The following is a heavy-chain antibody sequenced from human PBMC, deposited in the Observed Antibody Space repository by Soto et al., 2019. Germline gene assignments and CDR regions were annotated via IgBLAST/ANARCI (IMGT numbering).Heavy chain of an antibody. V-gene: IGHV4-30-4*01. CDR1: GGSISSGDYY. CDR2: IYYSGST. D-gene: IGHD6-13*01. Sequence: QVQLQESGPGLVKPSQTLSLTCTVSGGSISSGDYYWSWIRQPPGKGLEWIGYIYYSGSTYYNPSLKSRITIAVETSKHHFSLKLSSVTAADTAVYYCARSAAHYYYYGMYVWGQGTTFTVSS. CDR3: ARSAAHYYYYGMYV. J-gene: IGHJ6*02.